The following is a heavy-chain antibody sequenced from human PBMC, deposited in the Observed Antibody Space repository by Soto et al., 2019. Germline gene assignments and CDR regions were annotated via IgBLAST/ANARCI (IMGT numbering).Heavy chain of an antibody. J-gene: IGHJ4*02. Sequence: EVHLLESGGGLVQPGGSLRLSCVASGFTFPYYAMSWVRQAPGQGLEWVSTINDSGGKTHYADSVKGRFTMSIDNSKNTLFLQLNSLRADDTAIYYCEKERGDSRDKVFDDWGQGTLVTVSS. CDR2: INDSGGKT. CDR1: GFTFPYYA. D-gene: IGHD2-21*01. CDR3: EKERGDSRDKVFDD. V-gene: IGHV3-23*01.